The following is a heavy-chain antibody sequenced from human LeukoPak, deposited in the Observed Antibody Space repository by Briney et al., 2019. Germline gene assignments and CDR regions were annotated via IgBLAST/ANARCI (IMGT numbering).Heavy chain of an antibody. CDR3: ARDHRGSGSRYYYYYMDV. Sequence: GGSLRLSCAASGFTFTTYWMSWVRQAPGKGLEWVANIKQDGTEKYYVDSVKGRFTISRDNAKNTLYLQMNSLRAEDTAVYYCARDHRGSGSRYYYYYMDVWGKGTTVTISS. CDR2: IKQDGTEK. D-gene: IGHD3-10*01. J-gene: IGHJ6*03. CDR1: GFTFTTYW. V-gene: IGHV3-7*01.